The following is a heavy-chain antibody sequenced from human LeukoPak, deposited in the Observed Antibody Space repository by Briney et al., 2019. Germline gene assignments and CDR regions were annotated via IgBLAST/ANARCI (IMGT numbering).Heavy chain of an antibody. V-gene: IGHV3-64D*06. CDR2: ITSNGGST. CDR1: GFAFSSYA. CDR3: VKGRCSGSSCYGGDY. J-gene: IGHJ4*02. Sequence: GGSLRLSCSASGFAFSSYAMNWVRQAPGKGLEYVSAITSNGGSTYYADSVKGRFTISRDNSKNTLYLQMSSLRAEDTAVYYCVKGRCSGSSCYGGDYWGQGTLVTVSS. D-gene: IGHD2-2*01.